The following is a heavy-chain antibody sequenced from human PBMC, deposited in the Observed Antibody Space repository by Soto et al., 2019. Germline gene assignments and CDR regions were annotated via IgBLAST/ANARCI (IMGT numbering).Heavy chain of an antibody. V-gene: IGHV4-30-4*01. Sequence: SETLSLTCTVSGGSISRGDYYWTWIRQPPGKGLEWIGYIYSSGGIYYNPSLKSRVTISVDTSKNQFSLKLSSVTAADTAVYYCARDKGVATMTYGMDVWGQGTTVT. CDR1: GGSISRGDYY. CDR3: ARDKGVATMTYGMDV. J-gene: IGHJ6*02. CDR2: IYSSGGI. D-gene: IGHD5-12*01.